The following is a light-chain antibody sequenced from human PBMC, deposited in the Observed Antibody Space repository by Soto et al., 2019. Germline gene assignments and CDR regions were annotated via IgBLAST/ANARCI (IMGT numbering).Light chain of an antibody. CDR3: QSYDSSLSGGRVV. Sequence: QSVLTQPPSVSGAPGQRVTISCTGSSSIIGAGYDVHWYQQLPGTAPKLLIYGNSNRPSGVPDRFSGSKSGTSASLAITGLQAEDEADYYCQSYDSSLSGGRVVFGGGTKVTVL. V-gene: IGLV1-40*01. CDR1: SSIIGAGYD. CDR2: GNS. J-gene: IGLJ2*01.